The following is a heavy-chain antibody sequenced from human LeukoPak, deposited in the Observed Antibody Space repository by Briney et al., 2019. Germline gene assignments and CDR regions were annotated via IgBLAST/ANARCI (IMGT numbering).Heavy chain of an antibody. CDR2: INPNSGDT. V-gene: IGHV1-2*02. D-gene: IGHD6-13*01. CDR1: VYTFTFYY. J-gene: IGHJ4*02. CDR3: ARIKWAAAND. Sequence: ASVTVSFTSSVYTFTFYYMHWVRQAPGQGREWMGWINPNSGDTNYAQNFQGRVTITRDTSINTDYMELSSLRSDDTAVYYCARIKWAAANDWGQGTLVTVSS.